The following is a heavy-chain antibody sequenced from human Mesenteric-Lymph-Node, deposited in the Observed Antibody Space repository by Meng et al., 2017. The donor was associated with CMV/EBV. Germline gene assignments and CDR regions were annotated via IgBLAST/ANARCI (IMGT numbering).Heavy chain of an antibody. Sequence: ASAYLFTNSPMHWVRQAPGQRPEWMAWINAGNADTKYSQKFQDRLTISTDTSASTAYMELSSLRSEDTALYYCARATREAGYDRLDYWGQGSLVTVSS. D-gene: IGHD5-12*01. V-gene: IGHV1-3*01. CDR3: ARATREAGYDRLDY. J-gene: IGHJ4*02. CDR1: AYLFTNSP. CDR2: INAGNADT.